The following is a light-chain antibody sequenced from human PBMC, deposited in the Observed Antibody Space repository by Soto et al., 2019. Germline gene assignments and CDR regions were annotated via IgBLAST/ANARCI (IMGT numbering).Light chain of an antibody. J-gene: IGKJ1*01. CDR2: WAS. Sequence: DIVMTQSPDSLAVSLGETATIDCKSSQSVLHSSNNKNYLAWFQQKSGQPPKLLIYWASTRESGVPDRFSGSGSETDFTLTISSLQAEDVAVYYCQQYCTTPQAFGQGTKVEI. V-gene: IGKV4-1*01. CDR3: QQYCTTPQA. CDR1: QSVLHSSNNKNY.